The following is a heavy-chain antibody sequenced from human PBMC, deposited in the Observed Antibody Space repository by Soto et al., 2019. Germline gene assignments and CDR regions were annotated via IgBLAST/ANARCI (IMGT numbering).Heavy chain of an antibody. CDR3: ARVIMVRGLVNWFDP. J-gene: IGHJ5*02. CDR1: GGTFSSYA. Sequence: SVKVSCKASGGTFSSYAISWVRQAPGQGLEWMGGIIPIFGTANYAQKFQGRVTITADESTSTAYMELSSLRSEDTAVYYCARVIMVRGLVNWFDPWAQGTLVTVSS. CDR2: IIPIFGTA. V-gene: IGHV1-69*13. D-gene: IGHD3-10*01.